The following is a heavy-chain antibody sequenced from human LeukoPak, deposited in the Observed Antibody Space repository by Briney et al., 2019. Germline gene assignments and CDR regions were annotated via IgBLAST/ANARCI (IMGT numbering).Heavy chain of an antibody. CDR2: IYYSGST. CDR1: GDSSDNNGFY. Sequence: SETLSLTYTVSGDSSDNNGFYWGWIRQPPGKGLEWIGNIYYSGSTYYNPSLKSRVTTSVDTSKNQFSLKLSSVTAADTAVYYCARGTRGSDSSFDFWGQGTLVTFSS. D-gene: IGHD1-1*01. J-gene: IGHJ4*02. V-gene: IGHV4-39*07. CDR3: ARGTRGSDSSFDF.